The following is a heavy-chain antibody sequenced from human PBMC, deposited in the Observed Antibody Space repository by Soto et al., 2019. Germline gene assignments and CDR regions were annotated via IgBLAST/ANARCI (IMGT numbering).Heavy chain of an antibody. CDR2: IKADGSEK. Sequence: WGSLRLSCAGSGFTFSNDWMNWFRQAPGKGLEWVANIKADGSEKYYVDSVKGRFTISRDNAKNSLYLQMNSLRAEDTAVYYCPRARRVDSWGQRNLVTVFS. CDR1: GFTFSNDW. J-gene: IGHJ5*01. V-gene: IGHV3-7*03. CDR3: PRARRVDS.